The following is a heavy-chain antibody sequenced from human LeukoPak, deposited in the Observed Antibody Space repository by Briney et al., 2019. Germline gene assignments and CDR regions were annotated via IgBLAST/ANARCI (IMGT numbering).Heavy chain of an antibody. CDR2: IKQDGSEK. V-gene: IGHV3-7*01. Sequence: GGSLRVFCAASGFTFSSSWMSWARQAPGKGLECVANIKQDGSEKYYVDSVKGRFTISRDNAKNSLYLQMNSLRAEDTAVYYCAIGSHFDYWGQGTLVTVSS. D-gene: IGHD1-26*01. J-gene: IGHJ4*02. CDR1: GFTFSSSW. CDR3: AIGSHFDY.